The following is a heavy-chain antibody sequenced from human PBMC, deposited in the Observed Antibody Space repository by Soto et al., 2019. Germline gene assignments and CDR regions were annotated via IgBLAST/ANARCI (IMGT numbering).Heavy chain of an antibody. CDR2: IYYSGST. CDR3: ARRYGSFFDI. CDR1: GGSLSSYY. Sequence: SETLSLTCVVSGGSLSSYYWSWIRQPPGKGLEWIGYIYYSGSTNYNPSLKSRVTISVDTSKNQFSLKLSSVTAADTAVYYCARRYGSFFDIWGQGTMVTVSS. J-gene: IGHJ3*02. D-gene: IGHD3-10*01. V-gene: IGHV4-59*08.